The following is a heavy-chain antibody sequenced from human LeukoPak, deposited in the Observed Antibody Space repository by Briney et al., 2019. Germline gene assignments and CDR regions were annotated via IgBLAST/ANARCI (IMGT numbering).Heavy chain of an antibody. J-gene: IGHJ4*02. CDR1: GGSTSSYY. V-gene: IGHV4-34*01. CDR2: INHSGST. CDR3: ARGLMAGSGGY. D-gene: IGHD3-10*01. Sequence: PSETLSLTCTVSGGSTSSYYWSWIRQPPGKGLEWIGEINHSGSTNYNPSLKSRVTISVDTSKNQFSLKLSSVTAADTAVYYCARGLMAGSGGYWGQGTLVTVSS.